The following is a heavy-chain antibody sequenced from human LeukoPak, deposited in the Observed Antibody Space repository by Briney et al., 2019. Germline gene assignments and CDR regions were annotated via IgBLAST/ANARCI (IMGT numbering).Heavy chain of an antibody. J-gene: IGHJ5*02. V-gene: IGHV4-39*01. CDR3: ARVKYSGSLWFDP. Sequence: KPSETLSLTCTVSGGSISSSSYYWGWIRQPPGKGLEWIGSIYYNGSTYYNPSLKSRVTISVDTSKNQFSLKLSSVTAADTAVYYCARVKYSGSLWFDPWGQGTLVTVSS. D-gene: IGHD1-26*01. CDR2: IYYNGST. CDR1: GGSISSSSYY.